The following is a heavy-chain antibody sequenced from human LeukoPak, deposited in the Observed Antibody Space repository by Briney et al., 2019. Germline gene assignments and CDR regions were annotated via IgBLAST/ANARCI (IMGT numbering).Heavy chain of an antibody. V-gene: IGHV3-53*01. CDR2: IFSGGST. CDR1: GFTVRGNY. J-gene: IGHJ4*02. D-gene: IGHD2-15*01. Sequence: GGSLRLSCAASGFTVRGNYMSWVRQAPGKGLEWISVIFSGGSTFYADSVKGRFTISRDNSKNTLYLQLNSLRAEDTAVYYCAKTSVGAAYYFHYWGQGSLVTVSS. CDR3: AKTSVGAAYYFHY.